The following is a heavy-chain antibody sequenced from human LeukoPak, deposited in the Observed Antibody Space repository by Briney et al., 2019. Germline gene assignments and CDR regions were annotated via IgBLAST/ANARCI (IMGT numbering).Heavy chain of an antibody. Sequence: GGSLRLSCTGFGFTFRDYAVSWVRQAPGKGLECIGFIRSKFYGGTTEYAASVKVRFTISRDDSKSIAYLQMNSLKTEDTAVYYCTRDPYYFDSSGYYHHAFDIWGQGTMVAVSS. J-gene: IGHJ3*02. CDR3: TRDPYYFDSSGYYHHAFDI. CDR2: IRSKFYGGTT. D-gene: IGHD3-22*01. CDR1: GFTFRDYA. V-gene: IGHV3-49*04.